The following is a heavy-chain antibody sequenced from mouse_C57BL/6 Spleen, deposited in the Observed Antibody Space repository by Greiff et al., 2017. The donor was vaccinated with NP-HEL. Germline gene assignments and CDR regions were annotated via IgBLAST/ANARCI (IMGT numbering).Heavy chain of an antibody. CDR1: GFSFNTYA. V-gene: IGHV10-1*01. J-gene: IGHJ1*03. CDR3: VRYGTGYFDV. Sequence: EVKLVESGGGLVQPKGSLKLSCAASGFSFNTYAMNWVRQAPGKGLEWVARIRSKSNNYATYYADSVKDRFTISRDDSESMLYLQMNNLKTEDTAVYYCVRYGTGYFDVWGTGTTVTVSS. D-gene: IGHD2-1*01. CDR2: IRSKSNNYAT.